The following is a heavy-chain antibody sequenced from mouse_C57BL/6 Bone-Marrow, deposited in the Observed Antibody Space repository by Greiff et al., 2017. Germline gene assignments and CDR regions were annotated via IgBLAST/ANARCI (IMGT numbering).Heavy chain of an antibody. CDR2: IDPEDGET. CDR1: GFNIKDYY. D-gene: IGHD1-1*01. V-gene: IGHV14-2*01. Sequence: VQLKQSGAELVKPGASVKLSCTASGFNIKDYYMHWVKQRTEQGLEWIGRIDPEDGETKYAPKFQGKATITADTSSNTAYLQLSSLTSEDTAVYYCASYDDGSALYWYFDVWGTGTTVTVSS. J-gene: IGHJ1*03. CDR3: ASYDDGSALYWYFDV.